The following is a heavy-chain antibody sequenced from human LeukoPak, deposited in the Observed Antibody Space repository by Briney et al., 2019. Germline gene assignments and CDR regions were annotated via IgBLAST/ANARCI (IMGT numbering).Heavy chain of an antibody. Sequence: PGGSLRLSCAASGFTFSSYSMNWVRQAPGKGLEWVSSISSSSSYIYYADSVKGRFTISRDNAKNTLYLQVNNLRAEDTAVYYCARGPNSNWSGLDFWGQGTLPTVSS. CDR3: ARGPNSNWSGLDF. CDR1: GFTFSSYS. J-gene: IGHJ4*02. CDR2: ISSSSSYI. D-gene: IGHD6-6*01. V-gene: IGHV3-21*01.